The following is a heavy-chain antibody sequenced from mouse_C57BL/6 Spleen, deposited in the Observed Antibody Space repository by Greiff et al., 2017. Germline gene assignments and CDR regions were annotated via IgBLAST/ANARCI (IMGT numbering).Heavy chain of an antibody. D-gene: IGHD3-2*01. CDR2: IRLKSDNYAT. CDR3: TGALDSPFDY. V-gene: IGHV6-3*01. J-gene: IGHJ2*01. Sequence: EVKLVESGGGLVQPGGSMKLSCVASGFTFSNYWMNWVRQSPEKGLEWVAQIRLKSDNYATHYAESVKGRFTISRDDSKSSVYLQMNNLRAEDTGIYYCTGALDSPFDYWGQGTTLTVSS. CDR1: GFTFSNYW.